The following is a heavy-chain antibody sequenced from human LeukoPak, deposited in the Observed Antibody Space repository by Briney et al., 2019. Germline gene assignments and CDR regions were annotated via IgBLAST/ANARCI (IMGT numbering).Heavy chain of an antibody. D-gene: IGHD2-21*02. CDR3: TTAPDSLGY. CDR1: GFTFSNAW. Sequence: GGSLRLSCGVSGFTFSNAWMSWVRQAPGKGLEWVGRIKSKTNGRTTDYAAPVKGRFTISRDDSKNTLYLQMNNLKAEDTAVYYCTTAPDSLGYWGQGTLVTVSS. CDR2: IKSKTNGRTT. V-gene: IGHV3-15*01. J-gene: IGHJ4*02.